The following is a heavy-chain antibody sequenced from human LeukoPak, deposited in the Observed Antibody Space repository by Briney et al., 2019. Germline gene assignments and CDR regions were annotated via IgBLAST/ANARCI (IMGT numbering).Heavy chain of an antibody. V-gene: IGHV4-39*07. CDR2: IYYSGNT. CDR1: GGSISSISYY. J-gene: IGHJ4*02. Sequence: SETLSLTCTVSGGSISSISYYWGWIRQPPGQGLEWIGNIYYSGNTYYSPSLKSRVTISLDTSKKQFSLKLSSVTAADTAVYYCARGCDYLPLDFWGQGTLVTVSS. CDR3: ARGCDYLPLDF. D-gene: IGHD4-17*01.